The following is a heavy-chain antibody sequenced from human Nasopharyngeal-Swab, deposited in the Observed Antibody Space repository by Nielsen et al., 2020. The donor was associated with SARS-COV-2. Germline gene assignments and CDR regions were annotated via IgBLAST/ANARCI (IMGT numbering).Heavy chain of an antibody. CDR1: GGSFSGYY. CDR2: INHSGST. Sequence: SETLSGTCAVYGGSFSGYYWSWIRQPPGKGLEWIGEINHSGSTNYNPSLKSRVTISVDTSKNQFSLKLSSVTAADTAVYSFPPLLLLFSLLLPSPPQGYFQHWGQGTLVTVSS. V-gene: IGHV4-34*01. CDR3: PPLLLLFSLLLPSPPQGYFQH. D-gene: IGHD2/OR15-2a*01. J-gene: IGHJ1*01.